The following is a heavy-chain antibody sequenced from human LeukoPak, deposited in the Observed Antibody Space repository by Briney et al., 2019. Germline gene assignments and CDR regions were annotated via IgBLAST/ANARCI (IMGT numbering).Heavy chain of an antibody. J-gene: IGHJ6*03. Sequence: SETLSLTCTVSGGSISSYYWSWIRQHPGKGLEWIGYIYYSGSTYYNPSLKSRVTISVDTSKNQLSLKLSSVTAADTAVYYCARVSAVVVPAAPYYYYYMDVWGKGTTVTVSS. CDR1: GGSISSYY. D-gene: IGHD2-2*01. V-gene: IGHV4-59*06. CDR3: ARVSAVVVPAAPYYYYYMDV. CDR2: IYYSGST.